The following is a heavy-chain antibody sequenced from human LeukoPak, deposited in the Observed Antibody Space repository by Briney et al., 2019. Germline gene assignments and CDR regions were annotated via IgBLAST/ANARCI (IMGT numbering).Heavy chain of an antibody. CDR2: LSASGGET. Sequence: PGGSLRLSCVVSGLTFSSYSMTWVPQAPGKGREWVSGLSASGGETWYPDSVKGRFTISRDNSKTTLFLQMNSLRVEDTAIYYCAKDAAGPEYWGQGTLVTVSS. CDR1: GLTFSSYS. CDR3: AKDAAGPEY. V-gene: IGHV3-23*01. D-gene: IGHD6-13*01. J-gene: IGHJ4*02.